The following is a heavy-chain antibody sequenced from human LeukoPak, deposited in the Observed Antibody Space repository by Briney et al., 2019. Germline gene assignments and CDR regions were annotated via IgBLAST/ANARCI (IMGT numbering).Heavy chain of an antibody. V-gene: IGHV1-8*01. D-gene: IGHD1-26*01. CDR2: MNPNSGNT. J-gene: IGHJ6*02. CDR1: GYTFTSYD. Sequence: ASVKVSCKASGYTFTSYDINWVRQATGQGLEWMGWMNPNSGNTGYAQKFQGRVTMTRNTSISTAYMELSSLRSEGTAVYYCARSWELRYGMDVWGQGTTVTVSS. CDR3: ARSWELRYGMDV.